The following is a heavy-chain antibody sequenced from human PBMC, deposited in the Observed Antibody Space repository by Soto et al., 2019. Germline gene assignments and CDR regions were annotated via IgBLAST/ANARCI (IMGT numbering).Heavy chain of an antibody. CDR2: ISYDGSNK. J-gene: IGHJ4*02. Sequence: GGSLRLSCAASGFTFSSYAMHWVRQAPGKGLEWVAVISYDGSNKYYADSVKGRFTISRDNSKNTLYLQMNSLRAEDTAVYYCARSYDSSADPLDYWGQGTLVTVSS. CDR3: ARSYDSSADPLDY. CDR1: GFTFSSYA. V-gene: IGHV3-30-3*01. D-gene: IGHD3-22*01.